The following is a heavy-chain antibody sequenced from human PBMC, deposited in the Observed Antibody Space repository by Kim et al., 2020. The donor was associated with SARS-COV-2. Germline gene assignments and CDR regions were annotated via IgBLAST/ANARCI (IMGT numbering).Heavy chain of an antibody. J-gene: IGHJ6*02. CDR3: ARVVTYHYGMDV. Sequence: NSNSSLKGRVIMSVDTSKNQFSLNLSSVTAADTAVYYCARVVTYHYGMDVWGQGTTVTVSS. V-gene: IGHV4-4*07.